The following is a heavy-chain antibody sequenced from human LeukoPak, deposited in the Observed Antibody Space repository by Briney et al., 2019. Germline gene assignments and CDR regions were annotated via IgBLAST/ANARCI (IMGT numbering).Heavy chain of an antibody. CDR3: ARGTGYYFDY. J-gene: IGHJ4*02. CDR1: GDSVSSNSAA. Sequence: SQTLSLTCAISGDSVSSNSAAWSWIRQSPSRGLEWLGRTYYRSNWFNDYAVSVKSRITINPDTSKNQFSLQLNSVTPDDTAVYYCARGTGYYFDYWGQETLVTVST. D-gene: IGHD3/OR15-3a*01. CDR2: TYYRSNWFN. V-gene: IGHV6-1*01.